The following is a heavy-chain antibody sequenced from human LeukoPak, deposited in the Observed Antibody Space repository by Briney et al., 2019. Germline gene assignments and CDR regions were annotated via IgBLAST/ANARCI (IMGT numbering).Heavy chain of an antibody. Sequence: GGSLRLSCAASGFTFSSYSMNWVRQAPGKGLEWVSSISISSSTYIYYADSLKGRFTISRDNAKNSLYLQMNSLRAEDTAVYYCARDGPRGDFDYWGQGTLVTVSS. CDR3: ARDGPRGDFDY. D-gene: IGHD3/OR15-3a*01. CDR2: ISISSSTYI. CDR1: GFTFSSYS. V-gene: IGHV3-21*01. J-gene: IGHJ4*02.